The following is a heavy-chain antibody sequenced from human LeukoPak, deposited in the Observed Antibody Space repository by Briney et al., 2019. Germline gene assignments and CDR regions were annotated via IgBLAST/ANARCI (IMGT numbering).Heavy chain of an antibody. CDR3: ARYYDILPPYGMDV. D-gene: IGHD3-9*01. CDR2: ISSSGSTI. V-gene: IGHV3-11*01. Sequence: GGSLRLSCAASGFTFSDYYMSWIRQAPGEGLEWGSYISSSGSTIYYADSVKGRFTISRDNAKNSLYLQMNSLRAEDTAVYYCARYYDILPPYGMDVWGQGTTVTVSS. J-gene: IGHJ6*02. CDR1: GFTFSDYY.